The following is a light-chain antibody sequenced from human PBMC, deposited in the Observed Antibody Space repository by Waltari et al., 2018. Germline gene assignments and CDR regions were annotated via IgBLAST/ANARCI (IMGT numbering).Light chain of an antibody. J-gene: IGLJ2*01. CDR2: KDN. V-gene: IGLV3-27*01. CDR1: VLAKKY. CDR3: YSAIDHNNRF. Sequence: SSELTQPSSVSVSPGPTATITCPGDVLAKKYVRWFQQKPGQAPQLLIYKDNERPSGIPDRFSGSSSGTTVTLTIRGAQADDEAVYYCYSAIDHNNRFFGGGTRLTVL.